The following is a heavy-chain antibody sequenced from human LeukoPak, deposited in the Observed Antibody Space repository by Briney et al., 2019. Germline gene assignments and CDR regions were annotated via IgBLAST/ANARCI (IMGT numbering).Heavy chain of an antibody. CDR1: GGSPSSYY. J-gene: IGHJ5*02. Sequence: SETLSLTCTVSGGSPSSYYWSWLRQPPGKGLEWIGYIYYSGSTNYNPSLKSRVTISVDTSKNQFSLKLSSVTAADTAVYYCASMVAYCSGGSCLPGWFDPWGQGTLVTVSS. CDR3: ASMVAYCSGGSCLPGWFDP. D-gene: IGHD2-15*01. V-gene: IGHV4-59*08. CDR2: IYYSGST.